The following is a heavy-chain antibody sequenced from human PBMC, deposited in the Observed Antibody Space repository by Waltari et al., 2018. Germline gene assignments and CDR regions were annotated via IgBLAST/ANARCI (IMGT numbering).Heavy chain of an antibody. Sequence: QVQLVQSGSELKKPGASVKVSCKASGYTFTSYAMNWVRQAPGQGLGVMGWIKTDAGNPTFAQGCTGRFVFSMDTSGSTAYLQISSLKGEDTAVYYCARDVGWELELHLYWFDPWGQGTLVTVSS. V-gene: IGHV7-4-1*02. D-gene: IGHD1-7*01. CDR3: ARDVGWELELHLYWFDP. J-gene: IGHJ5*02. CDR2: IKTDAGNP. CDR1: GYTFTSYA.